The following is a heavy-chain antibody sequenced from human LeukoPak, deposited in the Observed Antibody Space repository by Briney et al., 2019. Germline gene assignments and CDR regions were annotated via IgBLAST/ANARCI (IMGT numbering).Heavy chain of an antibody. CDR2: ISYSGST. D-gene: IGHD4-11*01. Sequence: PSETLSLTCTVSGGSISSYYWSWIRQPPGKGLEWIGYISYSGSTNYNPSLKSRVTISVDTSKNHFSLKLSSVTAADTAVYYCTRDMTTVTTADFGMDVWGQGTTVTVSS. CDR1: GGSISSYY. CDR3: TRDMTTVTTADFGMDV. J-gene: IGHJ6*02. V-gene: IGHV4-59*01.